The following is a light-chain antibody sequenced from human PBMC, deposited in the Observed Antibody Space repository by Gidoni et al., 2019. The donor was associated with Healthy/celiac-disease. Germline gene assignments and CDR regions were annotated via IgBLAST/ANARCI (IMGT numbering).Light chain of an antibody. CDR1: QGISSY. CDR2: AAS. J-gene: IGKJ2*01. Sequence: DIQLTQSPSFLSASVGDRVTITCRASQGISSYLAWYQQKPGKAPKLLIYAASTLQSGVPSRFSGSGSGTEFTLTISSLQPEDFATYYCQHLNSYPRTFXXXTKLEIK. V-gene: IGKV1-9*01. CDR3: QHLNSYPRT.